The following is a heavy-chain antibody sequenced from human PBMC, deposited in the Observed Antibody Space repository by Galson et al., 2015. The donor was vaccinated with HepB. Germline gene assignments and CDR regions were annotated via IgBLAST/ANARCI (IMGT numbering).Heavy chain of an antibody. J-gene: IGHJ4*02. Sequence: SLRLSCAVSGFTFSSYTMNWVRQAPGKGLEWVSSISSGNSHIYYTDLVKGRFTVSRDNDKSSLYLQMTNLRVEDSAVYYCASGATADYWGQGTLVIVSS. CDR3: ASGATADY. CDR1: GFTFSSYT. CDR2: ISSGNSHI. D-gene: IGHD1-26*01. V-gene: IGHV3-21*01.